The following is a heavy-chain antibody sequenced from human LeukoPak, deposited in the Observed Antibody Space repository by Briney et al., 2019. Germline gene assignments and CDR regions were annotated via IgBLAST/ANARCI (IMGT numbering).Heavy chain of an antibody. CDR3: AREDCSSTSCYIGRDEGGLYFDY. Sequence: SETLCLTCTVSGGSISSGDYYWSWIRQPPGKGLEWIGYIYYSGSTYYNPSLKSRVTISVDTSKNQFSLKLSSVTAADTAVYYCAREDCSSTSCYIGRDEGGLYFDYWGQGTLVTVSS. CDR2: IYYSGST. CDR1: GGSISSGDYY. J-gene: IGHJ4*02. V-gene: IGHV4-30-4*08. D-gene: IGHD2-2*02.